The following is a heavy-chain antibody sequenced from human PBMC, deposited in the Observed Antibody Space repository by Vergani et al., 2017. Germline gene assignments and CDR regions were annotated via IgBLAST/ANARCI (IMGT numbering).Heavy chain of an antibody. J-gene: IGHJ6*02. D-gene: IGHD3-10*01. CDR3: ATTHPREGVPLNYSGMDV. CDR1: GYTFTDYY. Sequence: VQLVQSGAEVKKPGATVKISCKVSGYTFTDYYMHWVQQAPGKGLEWMGLVDPEDGETIYAEKFQGRVTLTADTSKDTAYMALSSLRSEDTAVYECATTHPREGVPLNYSGMDVWGQGTTVTVSS. V-gene: IGHV1-69-2*01. CDR2: VDPEDGET.